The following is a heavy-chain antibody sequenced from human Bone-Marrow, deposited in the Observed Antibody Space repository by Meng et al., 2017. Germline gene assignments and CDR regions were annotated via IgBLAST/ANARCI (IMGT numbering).Heavy chain of an antibody. V-gene: IGHV3-21*01. J-gene: IGHJ3*02. CDR3: AGSTVTTQGGAFDI. Sequence: GGSLRLSCAASGFTFSSYSMNWVRQAPGKGLEWVSSISSSSSYIYYADSVKGRFTISRDNAKNSLYLQMNSLRAEDTAVYYCAGSTVTTQGGAFDIWGQGTMVTVSS. D-gene: IGHD4-17*01. CDR1: GFTFSSYS. CDR2: ISSSSSYI.